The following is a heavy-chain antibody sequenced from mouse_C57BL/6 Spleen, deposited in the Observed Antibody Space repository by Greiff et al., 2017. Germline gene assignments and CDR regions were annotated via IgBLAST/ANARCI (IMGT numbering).Heavy chain of an antibody. CDR2: IDPSDSET. D-gene: IGHD4-1*01. CDR1: GYTFTSYW. Sequence: QVQLQQPGAELVRPGSSVKLSCKASGYTFTSYWMHWVKQRPKEGLEWIGNIDPSDSETHYNQKFKDKATLTVDKSSSTAYMQLSSLTSEDSAVYYVARDWDWAMDYWGQGTSVTVSS. V-gene: IGHV1-52*01. J-gene: IGHJ4*01. CDR3: ARDWDWAMDY.